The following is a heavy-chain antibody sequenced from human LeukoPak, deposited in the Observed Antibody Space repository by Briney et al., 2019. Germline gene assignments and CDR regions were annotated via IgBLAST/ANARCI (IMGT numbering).Heavy chain of an antibody. CDR1: GFTFSTYG. V-gene: IGHV3-33*01. CDR3: ARAVGPFDF. CDR2: IWHDGSIK. Sequence: GGSLRLSCAASGFTFSTYGMHWLRQAPGKGLEWVAVIWHDGSIKYYADSVKGRFTISRDNSKNTLYLQMNSLRAEDTAVYYCARAVGPFDFWGPGTIVIVSS. J-gene: IGHJ3*01.